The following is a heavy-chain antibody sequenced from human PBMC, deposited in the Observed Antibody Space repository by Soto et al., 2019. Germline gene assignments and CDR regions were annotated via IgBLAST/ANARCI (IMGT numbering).Heavy chain of an antibody. Sequence: PSETLSLTCTVSGGSISSGGYYWSWIRQHPGKGLEWIGYIYYSGSTYYNQSLKSRVTISVDTSKNQFSLKLSSVTAADTAVYYCARWQEYSYGYGVPYYFDYWGQGTLVTVSS. CDR1: GGSISSGGYY. CDR3: ARWQEYSYGYGVPYYFDY. D-gene: IGHD5-18*01. CDR2: IYYSGST. V-gene: IGHV4-31*03. J-gene: IGHJ4*02.